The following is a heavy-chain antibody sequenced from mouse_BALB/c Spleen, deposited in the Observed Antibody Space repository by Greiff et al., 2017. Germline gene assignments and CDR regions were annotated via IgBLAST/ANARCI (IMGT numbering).Heavy chain of an antibody. J-gene: IGHJ4*01. CDR2: ISYSGST. CDR1: GYSITSDYA. Sequence: EVKLVESGPGLVKPSQSLSLTCTVTGYSITSDYAWNWIRQFPGNKLEWMGYISYSGSTSYNPSLKSRISITRDTSKNQFFLQLNSVTTEDTATYYCARSRGDAMDYWGQGTSVTVSS. V-gene: IGHV3-2*02. CDR3: ARSRGDAMDY.